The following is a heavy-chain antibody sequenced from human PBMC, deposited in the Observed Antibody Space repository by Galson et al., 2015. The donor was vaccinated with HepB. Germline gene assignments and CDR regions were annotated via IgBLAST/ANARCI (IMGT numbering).Heavy chain of an antibody. CDR1: GYTFTSYG. D-gene: IGHD3-10*01. CDR3: ARDAGTLWFGSAPPFDY. J-gene: IGHJ4*02. V-gene: IGHV1-18*01. Sequence: SGAEVKKPGASVQVSCKASGYTFTSYGISWVRQAPGQGLEWMGWISAYNGNTNYAQKLQGRVTMTTDTSTSTAYMELRSLRSDDTAVYYCARDAGTLWFGSAPPFDYWGQGTLVTVSS. CDR2: ISAYNGNT.